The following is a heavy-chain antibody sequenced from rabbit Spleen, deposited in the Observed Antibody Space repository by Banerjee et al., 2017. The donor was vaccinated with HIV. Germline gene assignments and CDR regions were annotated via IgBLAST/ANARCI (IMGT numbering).Heavy chain of an antibody. CDR3: ARGLNGNGADGLHL. J-gene: IGHJ4*01. CDR2: IYTTTTGT. Sequence: QEHLKESGGGLVQPGGSLKLSCTASGFTLSSYYMNWVRQAPGKGLESIGCIYTTTTGTYYTNWAKGRFTISETSSTTVTLQMTSLTAADTASYFCARGLNGNGADGLHLWGPGTLVTVS. V-gene: IGHV1S45*01. CDR1: GFTLSSYYM. D-gene: IGHD6-1*01.